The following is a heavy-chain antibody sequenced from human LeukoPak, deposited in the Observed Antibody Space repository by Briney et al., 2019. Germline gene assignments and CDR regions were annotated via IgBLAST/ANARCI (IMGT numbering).Heavy chain of an antibody. CDR1: GGSFSGYY. D-gene: IGHD3-16*02. CDR3: ARSPYDYVWGSYRHDFDY. CDR2: IYYSGST. Sequence: SETLSLTCAVYGGSFSGYYWSWIRQPPGKGLEWIGYIYYSGSTNYNPSLKSRVTISVDTSKNQFSLKLSSVTAADTAVYYCARSPYDYVWGSYRHDFDYWGQGTLVTVSS. J-gene: IGHJ4*02. V-gene: IGHV4-59*01.